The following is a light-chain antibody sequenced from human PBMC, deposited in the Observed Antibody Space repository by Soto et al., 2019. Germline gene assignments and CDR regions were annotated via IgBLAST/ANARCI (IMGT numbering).Light chain of an antibody. CDR1: QGVKYY. CDR2: GTS. CDR3: QKYNSAPST. J-gene: IGKJ3*01. Sequence: DIQMTQSPSSLSASVGDRVTITCRASQGVKYYLAWYQQKPGKPPKVLIYGTSTLQSGVPSRFSGSGSGTDFTLTISSLQPEDVATYYFQKYNSAPSTFGPGTKVEI. V-gene: IGKV1-27*01.